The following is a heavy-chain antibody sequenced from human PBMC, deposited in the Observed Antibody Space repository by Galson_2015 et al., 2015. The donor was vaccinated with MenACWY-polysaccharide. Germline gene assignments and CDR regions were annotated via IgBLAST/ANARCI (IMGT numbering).Heavy chain of an antibody. CDR3: AREASSGGGVFEI. J-gene: IGHJ3*02. Sequence: SGTVCCKATGYTFIRNAMHLVRRAPGHALEWMGWISTASGNTRYSQNFQGRVTITRDTCASRAYMELSSLGSEDTAVYYCAREASSGGGVFEIWGQGTMVTVSS. CDR2: ISTASGNT. D-gene: IGHD6-19*01. V-gene: IGHV1-3*04. CDR1: GYTFIRNA.